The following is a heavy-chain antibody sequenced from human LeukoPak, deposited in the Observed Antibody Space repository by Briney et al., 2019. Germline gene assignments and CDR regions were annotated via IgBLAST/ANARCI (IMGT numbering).Heavy chain of an antibody. D-gene: IGHD5-24*01. V-gene: IGHV4-4*09. CDR3: ATTTIRDGYIPFDY. CDR2: IYTSGST. J-gene: IGHJ4*02. CDR1: GGSISSYY. Sequence: SETLSLTCTVSGGSISSYYWSWIRQPPGKGLEWIGYIYTSGSTNYNPSLKSRVTISVDTSKNQFSLKLSSVTAADTAVYYCATTTIRDGYIPFDYWGQGTLVTVSS.